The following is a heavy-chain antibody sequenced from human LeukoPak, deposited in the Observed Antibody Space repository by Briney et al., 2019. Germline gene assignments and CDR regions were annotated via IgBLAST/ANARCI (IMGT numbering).Heavy chain of an antibody. D-gene: IGHD3-22*01. CDR2: IYYSGST. CDR1: GGSISSSSYY. V-gene: IGHV4-39*07. J-gene: IGHJ3*02. Sequence: SETLSLTCTASGGSISSSSYYWGWIRQPPGKGLEWIGSIYYSGSTYYNPSLKSRVTISVDTSKNQFSLKLSSVTAADTAVYYCARVPPYYDSSPRAFDIWGQGTMVTVSS. CDR3: ARVPPYYDSSPRAFDI.